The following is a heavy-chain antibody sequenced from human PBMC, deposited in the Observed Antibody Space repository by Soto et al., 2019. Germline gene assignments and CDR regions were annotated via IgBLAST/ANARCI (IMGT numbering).Heavy chain of an antibody. CDR2: IKKDGSEK. J-gene: IGHJ4*02. D-gene: IGHD3-22*01. CDR3: ARTVVVVVPDNFDH. V-gene: IGHV3-7*01. CDR1: GFTIGDFW. Sequence: LRLSCAASGFTIGDFWMSWVRQAPGKGLEWVASIKKDGSEKYYVGSVKGRFTISRDSAKNSLYLQMDNLRGEDTAVYYCARTVVVVVPDNFDHWGQGTLVTVSS.